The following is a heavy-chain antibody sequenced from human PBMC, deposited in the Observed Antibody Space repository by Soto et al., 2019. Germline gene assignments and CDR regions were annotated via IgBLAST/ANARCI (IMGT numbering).Heavy chain of an antibody. CDR1: GGSFSGYY. CDR3: ARQAYGDYGGYWYFDL. D-gene: IGHD4-17*01. CDR2: INYSGST. Sequence: SETLSLTCAVYGGSFSGYYWSWIRQPPGKGLEWIGSINYSGSTYYNPSLKSRVTISVDTSKNQFSLKLSSVTAADTAVYYCARQAYGDYGGYWYFDLWGRGTLVTVSS. J-gene: IGHJ2*01. V-gene: IGHV4-34*01.